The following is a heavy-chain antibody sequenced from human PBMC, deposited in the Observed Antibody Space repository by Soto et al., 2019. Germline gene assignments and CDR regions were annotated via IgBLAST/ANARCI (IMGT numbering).Heavy chain of an antibody. Sequence: SVKVSCKASGGSFSSYAISWVRQAPGQGLEWMGGIIPIFGTANYAQKFQGRVTITADESTSTAYMELSSLRSEDTAVYYCGSPPRGSSSWYIGRYYFDYWGQGTLVPVSS. J-gene: IGHJ4*02. CDR1: GGSFSSYA. CDR2: IIPIFGTA. CDR3: GSPPRGSSSWYIGRYYFDY. D-gene: IGHD6-13*01. V-gene: IGHV1-69*13.